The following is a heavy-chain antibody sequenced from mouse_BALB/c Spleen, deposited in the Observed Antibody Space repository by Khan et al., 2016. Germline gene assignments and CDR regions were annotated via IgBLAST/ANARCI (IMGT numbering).Heavy chain of an antibody. V-gene: IGHV2-6*02. D-gene: IGHD2-3*01. CDR1: GFSLTSYG. CDR2: IWRDGST. Sequence: QVQLQQSGPGLVAPSQSLSITCTVSGFSLTSYGVHWVRQPPGKGLEWLVVIWRDGSTTYNSALKSRLSISKDNSKSQGFLKMNRLQADETAMYYWARRDDGGGAMDYGGQGTAVTVSS. J-gene: IGHJ4*01. CDR3: ARRDDGGGAMDY.